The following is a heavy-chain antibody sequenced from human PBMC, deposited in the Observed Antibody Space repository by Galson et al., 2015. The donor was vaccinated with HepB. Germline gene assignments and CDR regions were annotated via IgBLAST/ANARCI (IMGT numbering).Heavy chain of an antibody. D-gene: IGHD2-21*02. CDR1: GFTFSRYW. CDR3: ARNYGDHGLDN. J-gene: IGHJ4*02. V-gene: IGHV3-7*03. Sequence: SLRLSCAASGFTFSRYWMTWVRQAPGKGLEWVANINQDGSEKNYVDSVKGRFTISRDNAKNSLYLQMYSLGADDTAVYYCARNYGDHGLDNWGQGTLVTVSS. CDR2: INQDGSEK.